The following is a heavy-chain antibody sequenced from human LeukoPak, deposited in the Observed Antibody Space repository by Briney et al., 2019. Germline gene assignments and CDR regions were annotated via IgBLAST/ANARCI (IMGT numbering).Heavy chain of an antibody. V-gene: IGHV1-69*13. CDR1: GGTFSSYA. J-gene: IGHJ4*02. CDR3: AGSAYYDSSGYYGGENY. D-gene: IGHD3-22*01. CDR2: IIPIFGTA. Sequence: ASVKVSCKASGGTFSSYAISWVRQAPGQGLEWMGGIIPIFGTANYAQKFQGRVTITADESTSTAYMELSSLRSEDTAVYYCAGSAYYDSSGYYGGENYWGQGTLVTVSS.